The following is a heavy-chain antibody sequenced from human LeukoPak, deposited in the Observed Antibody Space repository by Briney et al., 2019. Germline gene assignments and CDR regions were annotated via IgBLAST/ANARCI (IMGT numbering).Heavy chain of an antibody. V-gene: IGHV4-59*01. CDR2: IYYSGST. J-gene: IGHJ5*02. Sequence: SETLSLTCTVSGGSISSYYWSWIRQPPGKGLEWIGYIYYSGSTNYNPSLKSRVTISVDTSKNQFSLKLSSVTAADTAVYYCARGPAPILLWFGELLSGFDPWGQGTLVTVSS. CDR1: GGSISSYY. D-gene: IGHD3-10*01. CDR3: ARGPAPILLWFGELLSGFDP.